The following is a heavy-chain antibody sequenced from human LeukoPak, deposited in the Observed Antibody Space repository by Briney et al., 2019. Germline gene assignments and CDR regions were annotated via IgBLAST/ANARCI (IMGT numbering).Heavy chain of an antibody. CDR2: ISYDGNNK. CDR3: ASLDVVRGNVYNY. D-gene: IGHD3-10*01. J-gene: IGHJ4*02. CDR1: RFSFSIYA. Sequence: GGSLRLSCAASRFSFSIYAMHWVRQAPGKGLEWVAVISYDGNNKYYADSVKGRFTVSRDNSKNTLYLQMNSLRAEDTAVYYCASLDVVRGNVYNYWGQGTLVTVSS. V-gene: IGHV3-30*01.